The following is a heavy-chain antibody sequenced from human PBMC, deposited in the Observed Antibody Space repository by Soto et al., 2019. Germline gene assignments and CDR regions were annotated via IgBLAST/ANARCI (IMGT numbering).Heavy chain of an antibody. J-gene: IGHJ4*02. V-gene: IGHV3-23*01. D-gene: IGHD1-26*01. CDR2: ISGTGGGS. CDR3: AKLTGANPIDC. CDR1: GFTFGTYA. Sequence: EVQLLESGGDLVQPGGSLRLSCAASGFTFGTYAMTWVRQAPGKGLEWVSVISGTGGGSYYADSVKGRFIISRDSSKNILYLHMNSLRAEDTAVYYCAKLTGANPIDCWGQGTLVTVSS.